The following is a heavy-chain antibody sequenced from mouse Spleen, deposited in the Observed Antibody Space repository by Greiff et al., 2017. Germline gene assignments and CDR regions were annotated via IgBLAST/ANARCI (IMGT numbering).Heavy chain of an antibody. J-gene: IGHJ2*01. Sequence: DVKLVESGGGLVKPGGSLKLSCAASGFTFSDYGMHWVRQAPEKGLEWVAYISSGSSTIYYADTVKGRFTISRDNAKNTLFLQMTSLRSEDTAMYYCARRELGFFDYWGQGTTLTVSS. D-gene: IGHD4-1*01. CDR1: GFTFSDYG. CDR2: ISSGSSTI. CDR3: ARRELGFFDY. V-gene: IGHV5-17*01.